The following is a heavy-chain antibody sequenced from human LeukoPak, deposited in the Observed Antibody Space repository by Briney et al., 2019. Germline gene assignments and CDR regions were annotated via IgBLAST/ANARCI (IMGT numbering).Heavy chain of an antibody. CDR2: VWYDGSNK. Sequence: GGSLRLSCAASGFTFSSCGMHWVRQAPGKGLEWVAVVWYDGSNKYYADSVKGRFTISRDNSKNTLYLQMNSLRAEDTAVYYCAGDRGDYGDSFDAFDIWGQGTMVTVSS. J-gene: IGHJ3*02. CDR3: AGDRGDYGDSFDAFDI. CDR1: GFTFSSCG. V-gene: IGHV3-33*01. D-gene: IGHD4-17*01.